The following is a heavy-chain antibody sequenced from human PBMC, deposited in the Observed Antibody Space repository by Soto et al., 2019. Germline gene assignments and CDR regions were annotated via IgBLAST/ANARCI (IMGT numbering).Heavy chain of an antibody. J-gene: IGHJ6*02. D-gene: IGHD4-17*01. CDR3: ARAKDYGDSYYGMDV. CDR1: GYTFTSYG. CDR2: ISAYNGNT. V-gene: IGHV1-18*01. Sequence: ASVKVSCKASGYTFTSYGISWVRQAPGQGLEWMGWISAYNGNTNYAQKLQGRVTMTTDTSTSTAYMELRSLRSDDTAVYYCARAKDYGDSYYGMDVWGQGTTVTVSS.